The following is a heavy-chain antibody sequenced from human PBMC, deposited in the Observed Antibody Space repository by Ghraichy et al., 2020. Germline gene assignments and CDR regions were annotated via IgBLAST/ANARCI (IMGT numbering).Heavy chain of an antibody. V-gene: IGHV3-23*01. J-gene: IGHJ4*02. D-gene: IGHD4-17*01. Sequence: GGSLRLSCAASGFTFSSYAMTWVRHAPGRGLEWVSTITGSGRTTYFADSVRGRFTISRDNSKNTLYLQMNSLRAEDTGVYSCAKSPTSGDYIGTGYFDSWGQGTLVTVSS. CDR3: AKSPTSGDYIGTGYFDS. CDR2: ITGSGRTT. CDR1: GFTFSSYA.